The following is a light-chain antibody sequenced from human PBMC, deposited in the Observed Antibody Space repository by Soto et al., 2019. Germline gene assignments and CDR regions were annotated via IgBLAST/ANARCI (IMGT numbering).Light chain of an antibody. CDR3: QHYGGSPLTT. Sequence: EIVLTQSPGTLSLSPGERATLSCRASQSVSSSYLAWYQQKHGQAPRLLIYGTSSRATGMPDRFSGSGSGTDFSLTISSLEPEDFAVYFCQHYGGSPLTTFGQGTRLEIK. CDR1: QSVSSSY. J-gene: IGKJ5*01. V-gene: IGKV3-20*01. CDR2: GTS.